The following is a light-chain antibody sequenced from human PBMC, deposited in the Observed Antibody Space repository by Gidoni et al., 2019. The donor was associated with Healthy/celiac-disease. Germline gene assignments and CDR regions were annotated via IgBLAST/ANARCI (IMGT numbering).Light chain of an antibody. Sequence: NFMLTQPHSVSESPGKTVTISCTRSSGSIASNHVQWYQQRPGSSPTTVIYEDNQSPSGVPDRFSGSIDSSSNSAYLTSSGLKTEDEADYYCQSYDSSNPWVFGGGTKLTVL. CDR2: EDN. CDR3: QSYDSSNPWV. V-gene: IGLV6-57*01. J-gene: IGLJ3*02. CDR1: SGSIASNH.